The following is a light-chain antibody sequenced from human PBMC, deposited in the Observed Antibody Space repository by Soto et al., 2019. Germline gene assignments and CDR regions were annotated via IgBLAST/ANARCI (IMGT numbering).Light chain of an antibody. CDR1: QSISSW. Sequence: DIQMTQSPSTLSASVGDRVTITCRASQSISSWLAWYQQKPGKAPKLLIYDASSLESGVPSRFSGSGSATEFTLTISSLQPDDFATYYCQPYTSYSRTFGQGTKVDIK. V-gene: IGKV1-5*01. CDR3: QPYTSYSRT. J-gene: IGKJ1*01. CDR2: DAS.